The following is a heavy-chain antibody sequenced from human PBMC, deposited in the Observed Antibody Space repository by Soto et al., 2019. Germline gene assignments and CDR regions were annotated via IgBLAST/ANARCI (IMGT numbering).Heavy chain of an antibody. CDR1: GFRFSDSV. CDR2: ITSTADTYAT. Sequence: EVQLVESGGGLVQPGGSLKLSCAASGFRFSDSVMHWVRQVSGKGLEWVGRITSTADTYATAYTASVKVRFTVSRDDAKNTAYLQMNSLKSEDTAVYYGTGSMSFAFDIWGQGTMVHVSS. V-gene: IGHV3-73*01. J-gene: IGHJ3*02. CDR3: TGSMSFAFDI.